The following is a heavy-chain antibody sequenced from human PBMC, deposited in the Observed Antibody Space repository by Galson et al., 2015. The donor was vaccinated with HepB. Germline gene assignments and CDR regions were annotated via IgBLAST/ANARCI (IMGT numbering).Heavy chain of an antibody. CDR1: GFTFSSYN. J-gene: IGHJ6*02. CDR3: ARDADLRGYCSGNRCYRFGMDV. V-gene: IGHV3-21*01. D-gene: IGHD2-2*02. Sequence: SLRLSCAASGFTFSSYNMNWVRQIPGKGLEWVSSISSSGYDIFYADSVRGRLTVSRDNAKYSLYLQMNSLRAEDTAVYYCARDADLRGYCSGNRCYRFGMDVWGQGTTVAVSS. CDR2: ISSSGYDI.